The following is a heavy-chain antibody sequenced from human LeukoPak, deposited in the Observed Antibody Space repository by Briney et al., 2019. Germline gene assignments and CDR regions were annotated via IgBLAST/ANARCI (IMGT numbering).Heavy chain of an antibody. CDR1: GFTFSSYS. CDR3: ARVKRDCSGGTCYSYDY. CDR2: ISGNGDIT. Sequence: GGSLRLSCAASGFTFSSYSMNWVRQAPGKGLEWVSAISGNGDITYYADSVRGRFTISRDNSKSTLYLQMNSLRAEDTAVYYCARVKRDCSGGTCYSYDYWGQGTLVTVSS. J-gene: IGHJ4*02. D-gene: IGHD2-15*01. V-gene: IGHV3-23*01.